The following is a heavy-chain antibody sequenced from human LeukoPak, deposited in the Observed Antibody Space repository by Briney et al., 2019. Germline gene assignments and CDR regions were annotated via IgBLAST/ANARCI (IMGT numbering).Heavy chain of an antibody. Sequence: GRSLRLSCAASGFIFRDYWMLWVRQAPGKGLSSVSRIDRDGFPTIYADSVKGRFTVSRNNARNTLYLQMNNLRDDDSAVYYCAASRWSVALDFWGKGCLVTVSS. CDR1: GFIFRDYW. J-gene: IGHJ4*02. CDR3: AASRWSVALDF. D-gene: IGHD3-3*01. V-gene: IGHV3-74*01. CDR2: IDRDGFPT.